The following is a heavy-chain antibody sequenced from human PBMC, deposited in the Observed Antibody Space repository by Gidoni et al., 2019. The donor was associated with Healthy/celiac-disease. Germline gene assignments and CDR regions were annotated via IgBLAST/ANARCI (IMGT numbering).Heavy chain of an antibody. V-gene: IGHV3-66*02. CDR1: GFTVSSNY. CDR2: IYSGGST. J-gene: IGHJ6*02. CDR3: ARVRTEIWFGELFKYYYGMDV. D-gene: IGHD3-10*01. Sequence: EVQLVESGGGLVQPGGSLRLSCAASGFTVSSNYMSWVRQAPGKGLEWVSVIYSGGSTYYADSVKGRFTISRDNSKNTLYLQMNSLRAEDTAVYYCARVRTEIWFGELFKYYYGMDVWGQGTTVTVSS.